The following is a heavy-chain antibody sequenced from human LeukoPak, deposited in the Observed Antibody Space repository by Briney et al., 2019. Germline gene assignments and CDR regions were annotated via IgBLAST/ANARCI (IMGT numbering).Heavy chain of an antibody. Sequence: ASVKVSCKASGYTFTSYDINWVQQATGQGLEWMGWMNPNSGNTGYAQKFQGRVTMTRNTSISTAYMELSSLRSDDTAVYYCARVPGGSYGPDFDYWGQGTLVTVSS. V-gene: IGHV1-8*01. CDR2: MNPNSGNT. CDR1: GYTFTSYD. J-gene: IGHJ4*02. CDR3: ARVPGGSYGPDFDY. D-gene: IGHD5-18*01.